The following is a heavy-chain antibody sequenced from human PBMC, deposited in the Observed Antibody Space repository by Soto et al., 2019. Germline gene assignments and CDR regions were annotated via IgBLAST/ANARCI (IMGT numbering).Heavy chain of an antibody. CDR1: GASISGFY. Sequence: SETLSLTCTVSGASISGFYWSWIRKSAGKGLEWIGRIYATGTTDYNPSLKSRVMMSVDTSKKQFSLKLRSVTAADTAVYYCVRGGTKTLRDWFDPWGQGISVTVS. V-gene: IGHV4-4*07. J-gene: IGHJ5*02. CDR3: VRGGTKTLRDWFDP. CDR2: IYATGTT. D-gene: IGHD1-1*01.